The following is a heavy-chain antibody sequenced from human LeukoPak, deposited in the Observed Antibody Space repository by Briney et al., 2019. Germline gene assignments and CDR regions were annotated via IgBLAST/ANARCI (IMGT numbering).Heavy chain of an antibody. CDR2: ISYDGSNK. CDR3: ARQSGTMVTTRFDY. J-gene: IGHJ4*02. V-gene: IGHV3-30*04. Sequence: GGSLRLSCAASGFTFSSYAMHWVRQAPGKGLEWVAVISYDGSNKYYADSVKGRFTISRDNAKNSLYLQMNSLRAEDTAIYYCARQSGTMVTTRFDYWGQGTLVTVSS. CDR1: GFTFSSYA. D-gene: IGHD4-17*01.